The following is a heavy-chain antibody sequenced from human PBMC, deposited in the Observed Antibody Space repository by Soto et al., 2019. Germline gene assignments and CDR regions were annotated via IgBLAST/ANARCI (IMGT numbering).Heavy chain of an antibody. D-gene: IGHD1-26*01. V-gene: IGHV1-46*01. Sequence: RASVKVSCKASRYTFTNFYIHWRRQAPGQGLEWMGIINPSGGSTTYPQKCQGRVTMTRDTSTGTVHMELITLRSEDTAVYYCARSQVGRPLDVWGPGTTVTVSS. J-gene: IGHJ6*02. CDR3: ARSQVGRPLDV. CDR2: INPSGGST. CDR1: RYTFTNFY.